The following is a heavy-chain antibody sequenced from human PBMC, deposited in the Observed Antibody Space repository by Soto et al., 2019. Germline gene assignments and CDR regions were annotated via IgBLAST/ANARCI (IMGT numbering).Heavy chain of an antibody. V-gene: IGHV1-46*01. CDR1: GYTFTTYY. D-gene: IGHD2-15*01. CDR3: ARAGYCSGGTCFHGNCDY. CDR2: INPNGGST. J-gene: IGHJ4*02. Sequence: QVQLVQSGAEVKRPGASVKVSCKASGYTFTTYYMHWVRQAPGQGLEWLGLINPNGGSTNYAQEFQGRVTMTRDTSTSTVYLELSSLRSEDTAVYYCARAGYCSGGTCFHGNCDYWGQGTLVTVSA.